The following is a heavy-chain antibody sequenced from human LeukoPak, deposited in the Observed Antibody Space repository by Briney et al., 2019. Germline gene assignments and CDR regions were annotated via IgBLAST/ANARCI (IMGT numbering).Heavy chain of an antibody. J-gene: IGHJ4*02. Sequence: SETRSLTCAVYDGSFSNYYWSWIRQTPGKGLEWIGEMNDSGGSNYNPSLSSRVTMSVDTSKNQFSLKLSSVTAADTAVYYCARPRQGYGRGYYFDSWGQGTLVTVSS. D-gene: IGHD2-15*01. V-gene: IGHV4-34*01. CDR1: DGSFSNYY. CDR3: ARPRQGYGRGYYFDS. CDR2: MNDSGGS.